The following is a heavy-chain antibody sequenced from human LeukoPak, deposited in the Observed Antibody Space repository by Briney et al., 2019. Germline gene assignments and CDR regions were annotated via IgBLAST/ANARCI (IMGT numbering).Heavy chain of an antibody. Sequence: GGSLRLSCAASGFTFSSYSMNWVRQAPGKGLEWVSRINSDGSSTSYADSVKGRFTISRDNAKNTLYLQMNSLRAEDTAVYYCARGPPHITSNWFDPWGQGTLVTVSS. CDR2: INSDGSST. J-gene: IGHJ5*02. V-gene: IGHV3-74*01. CDR1: GFTFSSYS. CDR3: ARGPPHITSNWFDP. D-gene: IGHD2-21*01.